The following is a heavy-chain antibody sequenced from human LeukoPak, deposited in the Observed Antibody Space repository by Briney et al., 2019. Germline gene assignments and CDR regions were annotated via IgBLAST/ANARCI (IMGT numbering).Heavy chain of an antibody. Sequence: ASVKVSCKVSGYTLTELSMHWVRQAPGKGLEWMGGFDPEDGETIYPQKFQGRVTMTEDTSTDTAYMELSSLRSEDTAVYYCAKAPPYLSGSYYIIDYWGQGTLVTVSS. CDR3: AKAPPYLSGSYYIIDY. J-gene: IGHJ4*02. D-gene: IGHD3-10*01. V-gene: IGHV1-24*01. CDR1: GYTLTELS. CDR2: FDPEDGET.